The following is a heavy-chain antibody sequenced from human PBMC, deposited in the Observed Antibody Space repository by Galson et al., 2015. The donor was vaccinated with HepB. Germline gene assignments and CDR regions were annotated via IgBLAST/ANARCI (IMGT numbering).Heavy chain of an antibody. CDR2: IENDGSET. V-gene: IGHV3-74*01. D-gene: IGHD3-3*01. J-gene: IGHJ4*02. CDR3: STIFDSPSDSPSDS. CDR1: GFTLRSHW. Sequence: SLRLSCAASGFTLRSHWMHWVRQAPGKGLMWVSRIENDGSETSYADSVKGRFTISRDNGKNTLYLQMNSLRAEDTAVYYCSTIFDSPSDSPSDSWGQGTLVTASS.